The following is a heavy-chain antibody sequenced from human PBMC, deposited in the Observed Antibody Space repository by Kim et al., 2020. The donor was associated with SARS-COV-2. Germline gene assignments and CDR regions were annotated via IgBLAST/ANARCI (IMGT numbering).Heavy chain of an antibody. CDR1: GGSFSGYY. CDR2: ISHSGST. D-gene: IGHD6-6*01. J-gene: IGHJ6*02. CDR3: ARGGRPYYYYYYGLDV. Sequence: SETLSLTCAVYGGSFSGYYWSWIRQPPGKGLEWIGEISHSGSTNYNPSLKSRVTISVDTSKNQSFLKLSSVTAADTAVYYCARGGRPYYYYYYGLDVWG. V-gene: IGHV4-34*01.